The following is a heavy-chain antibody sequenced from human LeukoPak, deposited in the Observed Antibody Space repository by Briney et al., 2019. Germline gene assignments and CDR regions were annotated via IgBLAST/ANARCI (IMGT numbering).Heavy chain of an antibody. D-gene: IGHD5-12*01. J-gene: IGHJ5*02. V-gene: IGHV1-8*01. Sequence: GASVKVSCKASGYTFTSYDINWVRQATGQGLEWMGWMNPNSGNTGYAQKFQGRVTMTRDTSISTAYMELSRLRSDDTAVYYCARDPVDIVATRSWFDPWGQGTLVTVSS. CDR1: GYTFTSYD. CDR2: MNPNSGNT. CDR3: ARDPVDIVATRSWFDP.